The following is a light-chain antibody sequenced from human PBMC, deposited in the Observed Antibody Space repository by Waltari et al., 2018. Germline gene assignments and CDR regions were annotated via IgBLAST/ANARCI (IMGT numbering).Light chain of an antibody. CDR2: EGS. J-gene: IGLJ1*01. Sequence: QSALTQPASVSGSPGQSTTISCTGTSSDVGRYNLLSWYQQHPGKAPNLMIYEGSKRPSGVSNRFSGSKSGNTASLTISGLQAEDEADYYCCSYVGSSTFYVFGTGTKVTVL. CDR3: CSYVGSSTFYV. CDR1: SSDVGRYNL. V-gene: IGLV2-23*01.